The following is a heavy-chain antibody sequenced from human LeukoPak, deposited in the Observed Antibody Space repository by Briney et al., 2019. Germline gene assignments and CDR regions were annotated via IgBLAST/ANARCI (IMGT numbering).Heavy chain of an antibody. D-gene: IGHD3-3*01. CDR3: ARAWNTIFGVVIHDAFDI. Sequence: SETLSLTCTVSGGSISGSTYYWGWIRQPPGKGLEWIGSIYYGGSTYYNPSLKSRVTISVDTSKNQFSLKLSSVTAADTAVYYCARAWNTIFGVVIHDAFDIWGQGTMVTVSS. CDR1: GGSISGSTYY. CDR2: IYYGGST. V-gene: IGHV4-39*07. J-gene: IGHJ3*02.